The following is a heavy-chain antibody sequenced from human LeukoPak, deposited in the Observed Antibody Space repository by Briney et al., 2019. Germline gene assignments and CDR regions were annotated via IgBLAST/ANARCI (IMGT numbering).Heavy chain of an antibody. CDR2: INHSGST. CDR1: GGSFSGYY. V-gene: IGHV4-34*01. J-gene: IGHJ4*02. Sequence: SETLSLTCAVYGGSFSGYYWSWIRQPPGKGLEWIGEINHSGSTNYNPSLKSRVTISVDTSKNQFSLKLSSVTAADTAVYYCVRTHYDFWSGYYNYWGQGTLVTVSS. D-gene: IGHD3-3*01. CDR3: VRTHYDFWSGYYNY.